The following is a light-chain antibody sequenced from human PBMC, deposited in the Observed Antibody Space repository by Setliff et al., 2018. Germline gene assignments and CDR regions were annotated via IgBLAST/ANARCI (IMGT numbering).Light chain of an antibody. Sequence: QSVLTQPASVSGSPGQSITISCTGTDSDVGGFNLVSWYQQHPGKAPKFMIYDVSNRPSGVSNRFSGSKSGNTASLTISGLQAEDEADYYCSSYTSSDTWVFGGGTK. V-gene: IGLV2-14*03. J-gene: IGLJ3*02. CDR2: DVS. CDR1: DSDVGGFNL. CDR3: SSYTSSDTWV.